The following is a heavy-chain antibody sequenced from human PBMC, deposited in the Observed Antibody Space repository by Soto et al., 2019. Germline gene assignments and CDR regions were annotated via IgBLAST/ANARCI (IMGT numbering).Heavy chain of an antibody. CDR1: GGTFSSYA. J-gene: IGHJ6*02. V-gene: IGHV1-69*13. CDR2: IIPIFGTA. Sequence: SVKVSCKASGGTFSSYAISWVRQAPGQGLEWMGGIIPIFGTANYAQKFQGRVTITADESTSTAYMELSSLRSEDTAFYYCASAFYYYDSSGYTGPADYYYYGMDVWGQGTTVTVSS. D-gene: IGHD3-22*01. CDR3: ASAFYYYDSSGYTGPADYYYYGMDV.